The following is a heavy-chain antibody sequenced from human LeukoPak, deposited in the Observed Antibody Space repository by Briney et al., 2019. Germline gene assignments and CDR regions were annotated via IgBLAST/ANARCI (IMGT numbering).Heavy chain of an antibody. V-gene: IGHV4-38-2*02. Sequence: SETLSLTCTVSGYSISSGYYWGWIRQPPGKGLEWIGSIYYSGSTYYNPSLKSRVTISVDTSKNQFSLKLSSVTAADTAVYYCARDGSGSSRFDYWGQGTLVTVSS. CDR3: ARDGSGSSRFDY. CDR1: GYSISSGYY. CDR2: IYYSGST. J-gene: IGHJ4*02. D-gene: IGHD3-10*01.